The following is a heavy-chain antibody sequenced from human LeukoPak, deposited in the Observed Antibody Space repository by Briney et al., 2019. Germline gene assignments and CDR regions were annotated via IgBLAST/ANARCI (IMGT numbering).Heavy chain of an antibody. J-gene: IGHJ4*02. V-gene: IGHV4-59*08. CDR1: GGSISSYY. D-gene: IGHD2-21*01. CDR2: IYDSGST. Sequence: KPSETLSLTCTVSGGSISSYYWSWIRQPPGKGLEGIGYIYDSGSTNYNPSLKSRVTMSIDTSKKQFSLKLTSVTAADAAVYYCARAGYWGLYDYWGQGTLVTVSS. CDR3: ARAGYWGLYDY.